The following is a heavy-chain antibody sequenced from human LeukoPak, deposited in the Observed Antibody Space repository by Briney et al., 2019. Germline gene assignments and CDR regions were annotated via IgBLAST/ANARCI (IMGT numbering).Heavy chain of an antibody. Sequence: ASVKVSCKASGYTFSGYYMHWVRQAPGQGLEWMGWINPNSGGTYYTQKFQGRVTMTRDTSISTAYMELSSLRSDDTAVYYCARPGYSYGSWGQGTLVTVSS. CDR3: ARPGYSYGS. J-gene: IGHJ5*02. D-gene: IGHD5-18*01. V-gene: IGHV1-2*02. CDR2: INPNSGGT. CDR1: GYTFSGYY.